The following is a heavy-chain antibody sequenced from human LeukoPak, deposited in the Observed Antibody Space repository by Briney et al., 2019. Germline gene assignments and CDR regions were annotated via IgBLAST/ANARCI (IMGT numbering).Heavy chain of an antibody. CDR3: AREAKRFGELFPFDY. D-gene: IGHD3-10*01. CDR1: GYTFTSYV. J-gene: IGHJ4*02. Sequence: ASVKVSCKASGYTFTSYVISWVRQAPGQGLEWMGWISAYNGNTNYAQKLQGRVTMTTDTSTSTAYMELRSLRSDDTAVYYCAREAKRFGELFPFDYWGQGTLVTVSS. V-gene: IGHV1-18*01. CDR2: ISAYNGNT.